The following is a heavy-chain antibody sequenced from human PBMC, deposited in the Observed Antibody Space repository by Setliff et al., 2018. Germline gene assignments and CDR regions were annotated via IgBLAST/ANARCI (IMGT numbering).Heavy chain of an antibody. V-gene: IGHV3-9*01. CDR2: IRAGSDNI. D-gene: IGHD2-8*01. CDR1: GFTFDDYA. J-gene: IGHJ4*02. CDR3: ARGHCTTISCFLDH. Sequence: PGGSLRLSCAASGFTFDDYAMHWVRQAPGKGLEWVSGIRAGSDNIAYADSVKGRFTISRDNAKNSLYLQLDSLRPDDTAFYYCARGHCTTISCFLDHWGQGIMVTVSS.